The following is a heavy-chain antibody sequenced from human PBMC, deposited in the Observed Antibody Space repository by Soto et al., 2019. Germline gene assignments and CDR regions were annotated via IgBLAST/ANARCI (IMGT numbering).Heavy chain of an antibody. Sequence: GGSLRLSCAASGFTFSSYIMNWVRQAPGKGLEWVSSISSSSSYIYYADSVKGRFTISRDNAKNSLYLQMNSLRAEDTAVYYCAILPPRKYYYDSSGYYEDYWGQGTLVTVS. D-gene: IGHD3-22*01. CDR1: GFTFSSYI. CDR3: AILPPRKYYYDSSGYYEDY. J-gene: IGHJ4*02. V-gene: IGHV3-21*01. CDR2: ISSSSSYI.